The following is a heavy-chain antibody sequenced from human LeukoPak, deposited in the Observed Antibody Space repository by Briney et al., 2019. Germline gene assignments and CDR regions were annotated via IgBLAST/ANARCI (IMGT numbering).Heavy chain of an antibody. J-gene: IGHJ5*02. D-gene: IGHD3-16*01. CDR1: GFTFSSYS. CDR2: XSSSSSYI. Sequence: SGGSLRLSCAASGFTFSSYSMNWVRQAPGKGLEWVXSXSSSSSYIXXADSVKGRFTISRDNAKNSLYLQMNSLRAEDTAVYYXARSWGXTXXXXFXPWGQGTLVTVSS. CDR3: ARSWGXTXXXXFXP. V-gene: IGHV3-21*01.